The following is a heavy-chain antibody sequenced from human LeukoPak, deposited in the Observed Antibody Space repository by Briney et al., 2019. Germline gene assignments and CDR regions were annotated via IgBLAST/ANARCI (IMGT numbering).Heavy chain of an antibody. CDR2: INNSGST. D-gene: IGHD2-15*01. J-gene: IGHJ6*02. V-gene: IGHV4-34*01. CDR3: ASWGPRRGYCSGGSCYRYYYGMDV. Sequence: SETLSLTCAVYGFSFSGYYWSWLRQPPGKGLEWFGEINNSGSTNYNPSLKSRVTISVDTTKNQFSLKLSSVTAADTAVYYCASWGPRRGYCSGGSCYRYYYGMDVWGQGTTVTVSS. CDR1: GFSFSGYY.